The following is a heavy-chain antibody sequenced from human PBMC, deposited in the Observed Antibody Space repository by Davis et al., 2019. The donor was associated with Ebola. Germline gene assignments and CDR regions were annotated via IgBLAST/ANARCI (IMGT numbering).Heavy chain of an antibody. CDR2: IKQDGSEK. CDR3: RVSLAYCGGDCSLPDY. V-gene: IGHV3-7*01. CDR1: GFTFSSYW. Sequence: GESLKISCAASGFTFSSYWMSWVRQAPGKGLEWVANIKQDGSEKYYVDSVKGRFTISRDNAKNSLYLQMNSLRAEDTAVYYCRVSLAYCGGDCSLPDYWGQGTLVTVSS. J-gene: IGHJ4*02. D-gene: IGHD2-21*01.